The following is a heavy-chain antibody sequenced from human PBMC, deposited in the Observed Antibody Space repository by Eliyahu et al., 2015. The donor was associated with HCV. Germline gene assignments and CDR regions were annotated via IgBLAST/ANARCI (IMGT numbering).Heavy chain of an antibody. CDR1: FGDYA. CDR3: TRDDFDWLRPKYYYYGMDV. V-gene: IGHV3-49*03. CDR2: IRSKAYGGTT. J-gene: IGHJ6*02. Sequence: FGDYAMSWFRQAPGKGLEWVGFIRSKAYGGTTEYAASVKKGRFTITSDDSKITSLQMNSLKTEDTAVYYCTRDDFDWLRPKYYYYGMDVWGQGTTVTVSS. D-gene: IGHD3-9*01.